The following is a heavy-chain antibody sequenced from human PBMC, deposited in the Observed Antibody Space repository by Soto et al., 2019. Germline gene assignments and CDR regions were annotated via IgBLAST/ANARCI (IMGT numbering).Heavy chain of an antibody. V-gene: IGHV4-34*01. Sequence: SETLSLTCAVYGGSFSGYYWSWIRQPPGKGLEWIGEINHSGSTNYSPSLKSRVTISVDTSKNQFSLKLNSVTAADTAVYYCARGYYFGSGSDPTAYYYGMDVWGQGTTVT. D-gene: IGHD3-10*01. J-gene: IGHJ6*02. CDR1: GGSFSGYY. CDR3: ARGYYFGSGSDPTAYYYGMDV. CDR2: INHSGST.